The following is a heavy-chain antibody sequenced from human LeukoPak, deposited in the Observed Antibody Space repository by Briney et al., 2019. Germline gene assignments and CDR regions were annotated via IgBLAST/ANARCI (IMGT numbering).Heavy chain of an antibody. V-gene: IGHV3-30-3*01. Sequence: TGGSLRLSCAASGFTFSSYAMHWVRQALGKGLEWVAVISYDGSNKYYADSVKGRFTISRDNSKNTLYLQMNSLRAEDTAVYYCARDHVDIVATIGGYWGQGTLVTVSS. CDR2: ISYDGSNK. CDR3: ARDHVDIVATIGGY. J-gene: IGHJ4*02. CDR1: GFTFSSYA. D-gene: IGHD5-12*01.